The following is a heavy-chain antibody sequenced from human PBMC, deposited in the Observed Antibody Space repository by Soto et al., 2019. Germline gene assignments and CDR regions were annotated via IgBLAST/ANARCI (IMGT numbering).Heavy chain of an antibody. V-gene: IGHV3-48*03. D-gene: IGHD2-2*01. CDR1: GFTFSSYE. J-gene: IGHJ3*02. CDR2: ISSSGSTI. CDR3: ARYCSSTSCAGHDAFDI. Sequence: PGGSLRLSCAASGFTFSSYEMNWVRQAPGKGLEWVSYISSSGSTIYYADSVKGRFTISRDNAKNSLYLQMNSLRAEDTAVYYCARYCSSTSCAGHDAFDIWGQGTMVTVS.